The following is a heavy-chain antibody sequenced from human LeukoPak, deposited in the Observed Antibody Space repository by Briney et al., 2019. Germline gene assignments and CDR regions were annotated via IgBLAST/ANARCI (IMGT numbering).Heavy chain of an antibody. Sequence: GGSLRLSCAASGFTSNDHAMHWIRQIPGKGLEWVSGIYWNSGGTGYADSVKGRFTISRDNAKNSLYLQMNSLRDEDTAMYYCAKGLYYGSGLFDYWGQGTLVTVSS. CDR3: AKGLYYGSGLFDY. V-gene: IGHV3-9*02. J-gene: IGHJ4*02. CDR1: GFTSNDHA. D-gene: IGHD3-10*01. CDR2: IYWNSGGT.